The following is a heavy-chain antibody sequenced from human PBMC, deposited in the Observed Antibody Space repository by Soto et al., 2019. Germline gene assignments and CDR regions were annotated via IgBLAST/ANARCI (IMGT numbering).Heavy chain of an antibody. Sequence: QVQLVQSGAEVKKPGSSVKVSCKASGGTFNRYAISWVRQAPGQGLEWMGGIIPIFGIGNDAQRFQGRVTITADECTGTAYLELSSLRSDDTGVYYCARSAITLFGVVSIPPHYYSEMDVWGQGTTVTVSS. CDR1: GGTFNRYA. D-gene: IGHD3-3*01. V-gene: IGHV1-69*01. J-gene: IGHJ6*02. CDR3: ARSAITLFGVVSIPPHYYSEMDV. CDR2: IIPIFGIG.